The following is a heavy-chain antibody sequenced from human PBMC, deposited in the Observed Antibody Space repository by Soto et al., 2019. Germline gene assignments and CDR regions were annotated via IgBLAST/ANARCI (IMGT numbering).Heavy chain of an antibody. Sequence: ASVKVSCKASGYTFTSYAMHWVRQAPGQRLEWMGWINAGNGNTKYSQKFQGRVTITRDTSASTAYMELRSLRSDDTGVYYCARVSLGYCINGVCPAGFHILGQGTLFSVSS. J-gene: IGHJ3*02. CDR2: INAGNGNT. V-gene: IGHV1-3*01. D-gene: IGHD2-8*01. CDR3: ARVSLGYCINGVCPAGFHI. CDR1: GYTFTSYA.